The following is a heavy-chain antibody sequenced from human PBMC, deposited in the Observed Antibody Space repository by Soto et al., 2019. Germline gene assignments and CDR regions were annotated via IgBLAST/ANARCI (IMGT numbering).Heavy chain of an antibody. CDR2: IIPIFGTA. D-gene: IGHD2-8*01. CDR1: GGSFSSYA. CDR3: ARNGYYYYGMAV. V-gene: IGHV1-69*13. J-gene: IGHJ6*02. Sequence: SVKVSFKASGGSFSSYAISWVRQAPGQGLEWMGGIIPIFGTANYAQKFQGRVTITADESTSTAYMELSSLRSEDTAVYYCARNGYYYYGMAVWGQGTAVTVSS.